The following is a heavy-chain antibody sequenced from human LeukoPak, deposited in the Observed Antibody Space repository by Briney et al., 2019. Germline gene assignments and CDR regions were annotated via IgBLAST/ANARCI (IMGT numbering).Heavy chain of an antibody. Sequence: KSSETLSLTCTVSGGSISSYYGSWIRQPAGKGLECIGHIYGSGSTTYNPSLRSRVTMSVDTSKNQFSLKVTSVTAADTAVYYCARVGDGYNWGDYWGQGTLVIVPP. D-gene: IGHD5-24*01. CDR2: IYGSGST. V-gene: IGHV4-4*07. J-gene: IGHJ4*02. CDR1: GGSISSYY. CDR3: ARVGDGYNWGDY.